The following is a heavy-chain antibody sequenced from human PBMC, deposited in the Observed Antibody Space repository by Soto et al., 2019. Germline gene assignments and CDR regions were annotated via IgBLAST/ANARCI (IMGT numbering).Heavy chain of an antibody. CDR1: GGSVSSGSYY. Sequence: SETLSLTCTVSGGSVSSGSYYWSWIRQPPGKGPEWIGYIYYSGSTNYNPSLKSRVTISVDTSKNQFSLKLSSVTAADTAVYYCAREPGYCSSTSCYTGDAFDIWGQGTMVTVSS. V-gene: IGHV4-61*01. D-gene: IGHD2-2*02. J-gene: IGHJ3*02. CDR3: AREPGYCSSTSCYTGDAFDI. CDR2: IYYSGST.